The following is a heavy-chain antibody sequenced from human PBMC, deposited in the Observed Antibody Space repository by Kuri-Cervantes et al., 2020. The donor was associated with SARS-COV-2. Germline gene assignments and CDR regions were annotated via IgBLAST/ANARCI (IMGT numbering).Heavy chain of an antibody. Sequence: GGSLRLSCAASGFTFSSYWMSWVRQAPGKGLEWVANIKQDGSEKYYVDSVKGRFTISRDNSKNTLYLQMNSLRAEDTAVYYCAKDLVAVAGTDYFDYWGQGTLVTVSS. D-gene: IGHD6-19*01. CDR2: IKQDGSEK. V-gene: IGHV3-7*03. CDR1: GFTFSSYW. CDR3: AKDLVAVAGTDYFDY. J-gene: IGHJ4*02.